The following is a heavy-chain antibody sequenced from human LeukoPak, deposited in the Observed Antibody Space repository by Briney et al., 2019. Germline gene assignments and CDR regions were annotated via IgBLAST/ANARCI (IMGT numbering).Heavy chain of an antibody. D-gene: IGHD2-2*01. J-gene: IGHJ4*02. V-gene: IGHV3-23*01. CDR1: GFTFSSYA. CDR3: AKGVVVVPAANKHSGYFDY. CDR2: ISSSGGST. Sequence: GSLRLSCAASGFTFSSYAMSWVRQAPGKGLEWVSAISSSGGSTYYADSVKGRFTISRDNSKNTLYLQMNSLRAEDTAVYYCAKGVVVVPAANKHSGYFDYWGQGTLVTVSS.